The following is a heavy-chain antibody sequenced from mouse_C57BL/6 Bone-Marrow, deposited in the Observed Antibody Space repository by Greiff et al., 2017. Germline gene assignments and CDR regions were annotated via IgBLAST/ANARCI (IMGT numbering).Heavy chain of an antibody. CDR3: ARWGTFDY. Sequence: DVQLQESGPVLVKPGASVKMSCKASGYTFTDYYMNWVKQSHGKSLEWIGVINPYNGGTSYNQKFKGKATLTVDKSSSTAYMELNSLTSEDSAVYYCARWGTFDYWGQGTTLTVSS. CDR1: GYTFTDYY. CDR2: INPYNGGT. D-gene: IGHD3-3*01. V-gene: IGHV1-19*01. J-gene: IGHJ2*01.